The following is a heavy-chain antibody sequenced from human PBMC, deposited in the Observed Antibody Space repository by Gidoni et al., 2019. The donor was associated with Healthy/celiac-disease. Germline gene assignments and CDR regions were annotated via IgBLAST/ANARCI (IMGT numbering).Heavy chain of an antibody. V-gene: IGHV3-23*01. CDR2: ISGSCGST. Sequence: EVQLLESGGGWVQPGGSLRLSCAASGFTFSSYAMSWVRQAPGTGLEWVSAISGSCGSTYCADSVKGRFTISRDNSKNTLYLQMNSLRAEDKAVYYCAKVPYYDCSGYYWGIGDYWGQGTLVTVSA. J-gene: IGHJ4*02. CDR1: GFTFSSYA. D-gene: IGHD3-22*01. CDR3: AKVPYYDCSGYYWGIGDY.